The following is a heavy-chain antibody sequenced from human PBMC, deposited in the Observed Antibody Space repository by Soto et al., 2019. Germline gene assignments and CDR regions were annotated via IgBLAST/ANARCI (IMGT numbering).Heavy chain of an antibody. D-gene: IGHD3-22*01. CDR3: AKDFTYYYDSSCYASPFDY. Sequence: GGSLRLSCAVSGFTFGSYAMSWVRQAPGKGLQWVSGISGSGGNTYYADSVKGRFTISRDNSKNTLYLQMNSLRAEDTAVYYCAKDFTYYYDSSCYASPFDYWGQGTLVTVSS. V-gene: IGHV3-23*01. CDR2: ISGSGGNT. J-gene: IGHJ4*02. CDR1: GFTFGSYA.